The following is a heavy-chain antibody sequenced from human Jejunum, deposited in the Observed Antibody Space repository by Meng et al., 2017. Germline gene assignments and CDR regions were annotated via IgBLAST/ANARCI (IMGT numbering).Heavy chain of an antibody. CDR1: GFSFVNYA. CDR2: ISASGTST. J-gene: IGHJ4*02. D-gene: IGHD6-19*01. Sequence: EVQLLESGGGLLLPGGSLILSCAASGFSFVNYAMTWVRQVPGRGLEWVSAISASGTSTYHADSVEGRFTISRDNSRDTLYLHMNSLRAEDTALYYCVKGSTVAVAGDFDYWGQGTLVTVSS. V-gene: IGHV3-23*01. CDR3: VKGSTVAVAGDFDY.